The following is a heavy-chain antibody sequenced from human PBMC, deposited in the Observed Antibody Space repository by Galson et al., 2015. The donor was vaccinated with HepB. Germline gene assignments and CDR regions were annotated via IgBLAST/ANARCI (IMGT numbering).Heavy chain of an antibody. CDR1: GYTFTSYG. CDR3: ARGYYYDSSGRKTIFDY. V-gene: IGHV1-18*04. CDR2: ISAYNGNT. Sequence: SVKVSCKASGYTFTSYGISWVRQAPGQGLEWMGWISAYNGNTNYAQKLQGRVTMTTDTSTSTAYMELRSLRSDDTAVYYCARGYYYDSSGRKTIFDYWGQGTLVTVSS. D-gene: IGHD3-22*01. J-gene: IGHJ4*02.